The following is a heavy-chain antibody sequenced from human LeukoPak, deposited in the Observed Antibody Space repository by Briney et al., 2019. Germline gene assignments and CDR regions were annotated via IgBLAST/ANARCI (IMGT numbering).Heavy chain of an antibody. CDR2: LYSGGSA. CDR1: GFTVSRYY. D-gene: IGHD2-21*02. Sequence: GGSLRLSCAASGFTVSRYYMSWVRQAPGKGLERIAVLYSGGSAYYADSVKGRFTISRDNSKNTLYLQIYSLRAEDTAVYYCARDSETETGWYYYGMDVWGQGTTVTVSS. V-gene: IGHV3-53*01. J-gene: IGHJ6*02. CDR3: ARDSETETGWYYYGMDV.